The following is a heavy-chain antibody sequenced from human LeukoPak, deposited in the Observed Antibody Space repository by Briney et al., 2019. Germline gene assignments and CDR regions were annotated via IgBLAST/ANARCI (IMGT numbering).Heavy chain of an antibody. Sequence: GGSLRLSCTASGFIFGDHAMRWVRQAPGKGLEWVGFIRSKAYGGITEYAGCVKGRFTISRDDSEGIAYLQMNSLRIDDTAVYYCARGPIHLWLHNGMDVWGQGTTVIVFS. J-gene: IGHJ6*02. CDR3: ARGPIHLWLHNGMDV. D-gene: IGHD5-18*01. CDR1: GFIFGDHA. CDR2: IRSKAYGGIT. V-gene: IGHV3-49*04.